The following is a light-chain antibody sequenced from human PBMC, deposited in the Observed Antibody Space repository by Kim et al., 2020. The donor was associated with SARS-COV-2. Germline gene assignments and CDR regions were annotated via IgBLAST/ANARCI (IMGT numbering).Light chain of an antibody. J-gene: IGKJ4*01. CDR1: QAVSIRY. V-gene: IGKV3-20*01. Sequence: WSPGQGAPRACRASQAVSIRYLAWYQQKPGQAPRLLIYGASTRATGISDRFSGSGSGTDFTLTISRLEPEDSAVYHCQQYASSFTFGGGTKVDIK. CDR3: QQYASSFT. CDR2: GAS.